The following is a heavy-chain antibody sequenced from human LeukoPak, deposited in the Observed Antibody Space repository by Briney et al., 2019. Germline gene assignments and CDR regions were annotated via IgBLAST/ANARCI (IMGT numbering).Heavy chain of an antibody. D-gene: IGHD6-19*01. J-gene: IGHJ4*02. CDR2: INHSGST. V-gene: IGHV4-34*01. CDR1: GGSFSGYY. Sequence: SETLSLTCAVYGGSFSGYYWSWIRQPPGKGLEWIGEINHSGSTNYNPSLKSRVTISVDTSKNQFSLKLSSVTAADTAVYYCARHDRAYSSGWFYYFDYWGQGTLVTVSS. CDR3: ARHDRAYSSGWFYYFDY.